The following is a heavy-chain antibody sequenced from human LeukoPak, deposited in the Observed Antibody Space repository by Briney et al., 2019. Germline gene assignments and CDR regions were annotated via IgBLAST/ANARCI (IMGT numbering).Heavy chain of an antibody. CDR1: GFTFSTYA. D-gene: IGHD6-13*01. CDR2: ISGNDGST. V-gene: IGHV3-23*01. CDR3: ARWVAAASIDY. Sequence: GGSLRLSCAASGFTFSTYAMSWVRQAPGKGLEWVSSISGNDGSTNNADSVKGRFTISRDSSKNTLYLQMNGLRAEDTAVYYCARWVAAASIDYWGQGTLVTVSS. J-gene: IGHJ4*02.